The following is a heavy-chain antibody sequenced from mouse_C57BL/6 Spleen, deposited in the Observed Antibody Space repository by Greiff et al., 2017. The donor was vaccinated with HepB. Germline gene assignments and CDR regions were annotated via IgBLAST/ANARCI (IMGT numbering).Heavy chain of an antibody. Sequence: QVQLQQSGAELVRPGASVKLSCKASGYTFTDYYINWVKQRPGQGLEWIARIYPGSGNTYYNEKFKGKATLTAEKSSSTAYMQLSSLTSEDSAVYFCARWGEAYYYGSSPPYYAMDYWGQGTSVTVSS. CDR1: GYTFTDYY. V-gene: IGHV1-76*01. J-gene: IGHJ4*01. D-gene: IGHD1-1*01. CDR2: IYPGSGNT. CDR3: ARWGEAYYYGSSPPYYAMDY.